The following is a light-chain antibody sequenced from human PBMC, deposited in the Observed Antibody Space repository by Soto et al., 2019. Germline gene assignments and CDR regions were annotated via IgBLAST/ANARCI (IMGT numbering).Light chain of an antibody. J-gene: IGKJ2*01. CDR2: AAS. CDR3: HQYGTPPFT. Sequence: DIVLTQSPGTLSVSPGDRATLSCRASQTINSLYLWWYQHKPGQPPRLLIYAASNRATGVPDRISGLGSGTDFTLTISRLEPEDFAVYSCHQYGTPPFTFGQGTKLQI. CDR1: QTINSLY. V-gene: IGKV3-20*01.